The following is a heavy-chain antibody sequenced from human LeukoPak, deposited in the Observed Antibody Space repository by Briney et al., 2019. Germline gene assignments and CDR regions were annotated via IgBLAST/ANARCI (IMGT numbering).Heavy chain of an antibody. Sequence: ASVKVSCKASGYTFTSYYMHWVRQAPGQGLEWMGIINPSGGSTSYAQKFQGRVTITADESTSTAYMELSSLRSEDTAVYYCARDQRRDGYNAFDYWGQGTLVTVSS. D-gene: IGHD5-24*01. CDR2: INPSGGST. CDR3: ARDQRRDGYNAFDY. J-gene: IGHJ4*02. CDR1: GYTFTSYY. V-gene: IGHV1-46*01.